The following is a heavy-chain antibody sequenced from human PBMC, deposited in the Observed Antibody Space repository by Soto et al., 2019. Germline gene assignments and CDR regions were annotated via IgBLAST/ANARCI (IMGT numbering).Heavy chain of an antibody. CDR2: IYHSGST. V-gene: IGHV4-4*02. J-gene: IGHJ6*02. CDR3: ARDKTVRPYYYGMDV. CDR1: GGSISSSNW. D-gene: IGHD4-17*01. Sequence: SETLSLTCAVSGGSISSSNWWSWVRQPPGKGLEWIGEIYHSGSTNYNPSLKSRVTISVDKSKNQFSLKLSSVTAADTAVYYCARDKTVRPYYYGMDVWGQGTTVTVSS.